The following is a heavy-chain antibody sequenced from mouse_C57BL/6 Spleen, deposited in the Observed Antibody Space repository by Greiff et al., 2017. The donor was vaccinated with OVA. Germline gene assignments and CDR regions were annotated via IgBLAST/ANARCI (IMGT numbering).Heavy chain of an antibody. CDR2: IYPRDGST. CDR3: ARGHYYYGSSLYAMDY. D-gene: IGHD1-1*01. Sequence: VQGVESGPELVKPGASVKLSCKASGYTFTSYDINWVKQRPGQGLEWIGWIYPRDGSTKYNEKFKGKATLTVDTSSSTAYMELHSLTSEDSAVYFCARGHYYYGSSLYAMDYWGQGTSVTVSS. CDR1: GYTFTSYD. V-gene: IGHV1-85*01. J-gene: IGHJ4*01.